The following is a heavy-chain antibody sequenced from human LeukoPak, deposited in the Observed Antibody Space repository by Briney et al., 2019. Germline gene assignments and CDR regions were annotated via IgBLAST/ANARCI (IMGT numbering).Heavy chain of an antibody. CDR2: ISGSGGST. D-gene: IGHD3-9*01. CDR3: AKLLTYFDILTGPDY. V-gene: IGHV3-23*01. Sequence: GGSLRLSCAASGFTFSSYAMSWVRQAPGKGLEWVSAISGSGGSTYYADSVKGRFTISRDNSKNTLYLQMNSLRVEDTAVYYCAKLLTYFDILTGPDYWGQGTLVTVSS. J-gene: IGHJ4*02. CDR1: GFTFSSYA.